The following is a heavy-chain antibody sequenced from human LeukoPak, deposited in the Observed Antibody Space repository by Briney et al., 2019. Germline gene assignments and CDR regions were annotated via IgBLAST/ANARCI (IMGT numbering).Heavy chain of an antibody. J-gene: IGHJ4*02. CDR1: GFTFSDAW. CDR2: IKSKTDGGTT. CDR3: TPTDSDY. Sequence: GGSLRLSCAASGFTFSDAWMSWVRQAPGKGPEWVGRIKSKTDGGTTDYAAPVKGRFTISRDDSKSTLFLQMNSLKTEDTAVYYCTPTDSDYWGQGTLVTVSS. V-gene: IGHV3-15*01. D-gene: IGHD2-15*01.